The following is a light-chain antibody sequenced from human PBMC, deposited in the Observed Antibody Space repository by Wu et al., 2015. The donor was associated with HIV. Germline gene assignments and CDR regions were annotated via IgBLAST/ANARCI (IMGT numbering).Light chain of an antibody. J-gene: IGKJ3*01. CDR1: QSVSRF. CDR2: DTS. CDR3: QHRSNWLGA. Sequence: EIVLTQSPDTLSASPGERATLSCRASQSVSRFLAWYQHKPGQAPRVLIYDTSNRAAGIPTRFSGSGFGTDFTLTISSLEPEDFAVYYCQHRSNWLGAFGPGTKVDIK. V-gene: IGKV3-11*01.